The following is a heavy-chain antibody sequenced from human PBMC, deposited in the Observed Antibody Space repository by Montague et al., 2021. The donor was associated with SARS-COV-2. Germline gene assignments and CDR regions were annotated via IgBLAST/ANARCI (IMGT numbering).Heavy chain of an antibody. CDR3: ARGMIRGVTTPFDY. Sequence: SETLSLTCSVSSGSIISSGYYWGWTRQPPGKELEWIGNIYYSGTTYYNPSLQSRGTISVDTSKSHLSLRLSSVTAADTAVYFCARGMIRGVTTPFDYWGQGSQVTVSS. D-gene: IGHD3-10*01. CDR1: SGSIISSGYY. J-gene: IGHJ4*02. CDR2: IYYSGTT. V-gene: IGHV4-39*02.